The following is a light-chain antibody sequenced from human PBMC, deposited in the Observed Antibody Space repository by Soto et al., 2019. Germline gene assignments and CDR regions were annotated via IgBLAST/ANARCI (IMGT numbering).Light chain of an antibody. CDR3: QQYAYSPRT. V-gene: IGKV3-20*01. Sequence: EVVLTQSPGTLSLSPGERATLPCRASQSVGNNYLAWYQQKPGQAPRLLIYDASTRATGIPDRFSGSGSGTAFTLSISRLEPEDFAVYYCQQYAYSPRTFGRGTKLEIK. J-gene: IGKJ2*01. CDR2: DAS. CDR1: QSVGNNY.